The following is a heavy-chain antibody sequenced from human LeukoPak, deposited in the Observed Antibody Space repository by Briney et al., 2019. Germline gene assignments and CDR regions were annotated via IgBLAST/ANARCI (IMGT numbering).Heavy chain of an antibody. CDR2: ISGSGDST. D-gene: IGHD6-13*01. CDR1: GFTFSSYA. Sequence: GGSLRLSCAASGFTFSSYAMSWARQAPGKGLEWVSAISGSGDSTYYGDSVKGRFTISRDNSKNTLYLQMNSLRAEDTAVYYCAKTRPLDSSSWSHGDYWGQGTLVTVSP. J-gene: IGHJ4*02. V-gene: IGHV3-23*01. CDR3: AKTRPLDSSSWSHGDY.